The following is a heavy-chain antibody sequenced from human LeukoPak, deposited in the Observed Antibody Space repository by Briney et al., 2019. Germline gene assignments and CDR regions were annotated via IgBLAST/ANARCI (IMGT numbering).Heavy chain of an antibody. Sequence: GGTLRLSRAASGYIYSSYRMHWVRQSSGKGLVWVRRINSDGSSTSYADSVKGRFTISRDNAKNTLYLQMNRLRAEDTAVYYCARDTGYCGGDCPFDYWGQGTLVTVSS. J-gene: IGHJ4*02. CDR3: ARDTGYCGGDCPFDY. D-gene: IGHD2-21*02. V-gene: IGHV3-74*01. CDR1: GYIYSSYR. CDR2: INSDGSST.